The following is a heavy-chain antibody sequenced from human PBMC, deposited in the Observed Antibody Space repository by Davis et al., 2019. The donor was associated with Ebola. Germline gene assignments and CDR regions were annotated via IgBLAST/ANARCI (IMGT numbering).Heavy chain of an antibody. CDR1: GFIFSDYW. Sequence: HTGGSLRLSCAASGFIFSDYWMNWVRQTPGKGLVWVSRITNDGTRTSYADSVQGRFTISRDNAKNSLYLQMNSLRAEDTAVYYCARGTLYSSSSCGSWGQGTLVTVSS. CDR3: ARGTLYSSSSCGS. D-gene: IGHD6-6*01. CDR2: ITNDGTRT. V-gene: IGHV3-74*01. J-gene: IGHJ4*02.